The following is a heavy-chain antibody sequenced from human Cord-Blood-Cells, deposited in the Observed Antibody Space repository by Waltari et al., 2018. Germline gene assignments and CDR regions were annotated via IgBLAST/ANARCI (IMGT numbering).Heavy chain of an antibody. Sequence: QVQLVQSGAEVKKPGAPVKVSCRASGYTFTANYMPWARQAPGQGLEWMGWINPNSGGTNYAQKFQGWVTMTRDTSISTAYMELSRLRSDDTAVYYCARLTGDDAFDIWGQGTMVTVSS. V-gene: IGHV1-2*04. J-gene: IGHJ3*02. CDR1: GYTFTANY. CDR3: ARLTGDDAFDI. CDR2: INPNSGGT. D-gene: IGHD7-27*01.